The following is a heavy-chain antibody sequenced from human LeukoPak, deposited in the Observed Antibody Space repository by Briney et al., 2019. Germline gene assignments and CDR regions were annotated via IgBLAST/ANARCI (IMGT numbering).Heavy chain of an antibody. J-gene: IGHJ1*01. D-gene: IGHD3-22*01. CDR3: ASSITYYYDSSGHFQH. CDR2: IIPILGIA. CDR1: GGTFSSYA. Sequence: SVKVSCKASGGTFSSYAISWVRQAPGQGLEWMGRIIPILGIANYAQKFQGRVTITADKSTSTAYMELSSLRSEDTAVYYCASSITYYYDSSGHFQHWGQGTLVTVSS. V-gene: IGHV1-69*04.